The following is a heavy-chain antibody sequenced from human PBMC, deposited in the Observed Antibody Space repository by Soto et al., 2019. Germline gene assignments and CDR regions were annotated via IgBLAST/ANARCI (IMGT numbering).Heavy chain of an antibody. V-gene: IGHV3-30*04. CDR1: GFTFSSYA. Sequence: LRLSCAASGFTFSSYAIHWVRQAPGKGLEWVTVTSYDGSNKYYADSVRGRFTISRDNSKNTLYLQMNSLRAEDTAVYYCARDRSIAAADPFDYWGQGTLVTAPQ. J-gene: IGHJ4*02. CDR3: ARDRSIAAADPFDY. D-gene: IGHD6-13*01. CDR2: TSYDGSNK.